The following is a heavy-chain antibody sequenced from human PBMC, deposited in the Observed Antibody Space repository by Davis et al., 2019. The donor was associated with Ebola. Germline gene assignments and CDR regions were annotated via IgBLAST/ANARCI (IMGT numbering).Heavy chain of an antibody. Sequence: SGPTLVKPTQTLTLTCAFSGFSLSTSGMCVSWIRQPPGKALEWLALIDWDDDKYYSTSLKTRLTISKDTSKNQVVLTMTSMDPVDTATYYCARMGYCGGVPSYYYGMDVWGKGTTVTVSS. D-gene: IGHD2-21*01. CDR3: ARMGYCGGVPSYYYGMDV. V-gene: IGHV2-70*01. CDR1: GFSLSTSGMC. J-gene: IGHJ6*04. CDR2: IDWDDDK.